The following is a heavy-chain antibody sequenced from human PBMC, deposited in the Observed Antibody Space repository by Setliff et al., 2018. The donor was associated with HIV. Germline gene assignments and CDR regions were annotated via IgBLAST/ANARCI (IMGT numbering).Heavy chain of an antibody. V-gene: IGHV4-4*08. CDR2: VYTSETT. D-gene: IGHD3-10*01. Sequence: SETLSLTCTVSGGSISSYYWSWIRQPPGKGLEWIGYVYTSETTNYNPSLKSRVTISVDTSKNQFSLKLSSVTAADTAVYYCASLDGSESPYIYYYYMDVWGEGTAVTVSS. CDR3: ASLDGSESPYIYYYYMDV. J-gene: IGHJ6*03. CDR1: GGSISSYY.